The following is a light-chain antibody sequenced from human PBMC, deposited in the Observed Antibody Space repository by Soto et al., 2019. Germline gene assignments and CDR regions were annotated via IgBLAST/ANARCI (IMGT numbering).Light chain of an antibody. J-gene: IGKJ1*01. Sequence: EVVLTQSPGTLSLSPGERATLSFRTSESVSDSQLAWYQQKPGQAPRLLIYGVSTRATGIADRFSGSGSGTEFTLTINSLQSEDFAVYYCQQYDNWPRTFGQGTKVDI. CDR1: ESVSDSQ. V-gene: IGKV3D-15*01. CDR2: GVS. CDR3: QQYDNWPRT.